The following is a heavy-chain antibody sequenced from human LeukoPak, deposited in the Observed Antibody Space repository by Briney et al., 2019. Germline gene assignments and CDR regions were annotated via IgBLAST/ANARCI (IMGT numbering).Heavy chain of an antibody. Sequence: PGRSLRLSCAASGFTFSNYRMQWVRQAPGKGLEWVAVIWYDGTNKYYADSVKGRFTISRDNSKNTLYLQMNSLRAEDTAVYYCARGRGYDSGTYNYAFSDYWGQGTLVTVSS. CDR2: IWYDGTNK. CDR3: ARGRGYDSGTYNYAFSDY. V-gene: IGHV3-33*01. D-gene: IGHD3-22*01. J-gene: IGHJ4*02. CDR1: GFTFSNYR.